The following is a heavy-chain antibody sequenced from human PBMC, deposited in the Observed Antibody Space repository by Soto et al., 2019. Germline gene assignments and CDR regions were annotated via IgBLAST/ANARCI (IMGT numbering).Heavy chain of an antibody. CDR2: ISASDGST. CDR3: AGLRYSKSANYMDV. J-gene: IGHJ6*03. V-gene: IGHV3-23*01. Sequence: GGSLRLSCTASGFTFSTYAMTWVRQAPGKGLEWVSTISASDGSTFYADSVKGRFIISRDNSKDTLYLQIINLRAKDTAVYYCAGLRYSKSANYMDVWGKGTTVTVSS. D-gene: IGHD6-13*01. CDR1: GFTFSTYA.